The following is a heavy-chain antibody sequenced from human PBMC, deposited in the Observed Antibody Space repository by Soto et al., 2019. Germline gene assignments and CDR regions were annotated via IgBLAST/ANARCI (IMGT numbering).Heavy chain of an antibody. V-gene: IGHV2-70*12. CDR3: AHIRGAGAYYYYPMDV. D-gene: IGHD3-10*01. CDR1: GFSLTPPGMC. J-gene: IGHJ6*02. CDR2: IDWDDDK. Sequence: XGPTLVNPRQTLILTCTFSGFSLTPPGMCVSWIRQPPGKALEWLSVIDWDDDKYYSTSLKTRLSISMDTSKNQVVLEMTNVAPVDTATYYCAHIRGAGAYYYYPMDVSGQGATVTVSS.